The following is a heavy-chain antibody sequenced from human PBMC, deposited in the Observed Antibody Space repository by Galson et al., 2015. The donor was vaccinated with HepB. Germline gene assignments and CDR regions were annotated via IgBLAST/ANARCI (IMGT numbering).Heavy chain of an antibody. CDR1: GFTFSSYG. Sequence: SLRLSCAASGFTFSSYGMHWVRQAPGKGLEWVAVISYDGSNKYYADSVKGRFTISRDNSKNTLYLQMNSLRAEDTAVYYCAKILGQEVIWSGYYFSVERSAFDIWGQGTMVTVSS. D-gene: IGHD3-3*01. CDR2: ISYDGSNK. J-gene: IGHJ3*02. CDR3: AKILGQEVIWSGYYFSVERSAFDI. V-gene: IGHV3-30*18.